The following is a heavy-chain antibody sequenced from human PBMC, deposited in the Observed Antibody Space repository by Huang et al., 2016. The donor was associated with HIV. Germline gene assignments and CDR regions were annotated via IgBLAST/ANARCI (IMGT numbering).Heavy chain of an antibody. D-gene: IGHD3-3*01. CDR1: GASIASGRYF. CDR3: ARGRVTSSGVVQSYDY. J-gene: IGHJ4*02. Sequence: VQLQESGPGLVKPSQTLSLSCNVSGASIASGRYFWNWIRQPAGGGLEWVGHIYTTGSTDYNPSRKSRVAVSSDTSKNQFSLSLRSVTAADTAVYFCARGRVTSSGVVQSYDYWGQGSLVTVSS. CDR2: IYTTGST. V-gene: IGHV4-61*09.